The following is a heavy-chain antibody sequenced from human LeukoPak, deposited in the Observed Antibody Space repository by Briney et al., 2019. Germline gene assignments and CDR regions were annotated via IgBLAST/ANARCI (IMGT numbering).Heavy chain of an antibody. D-gene: IGHD3-22*01. CDR2: ISSSSSYI. CDR3: ARSYDSGAYYFDY. V-gene: IGHV3-21*01. CDR1: GFTFSSYS. J-gene: IGHJ4*02. Sequence: GGSLRLSCAASGFTFSSYSMNWVRQAPGKGLEWVSSISSSSSYIYYADSVKGRFTISRDNAKNSLYLQMNSLRAEDTAVYYCARSYDSGAYYFDYWGQGTLVTVSS.